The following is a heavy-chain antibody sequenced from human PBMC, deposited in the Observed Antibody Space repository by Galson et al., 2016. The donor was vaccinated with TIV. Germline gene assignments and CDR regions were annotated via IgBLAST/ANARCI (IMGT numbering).Heavy chain of an antibody. CDR1: GLTFSNTW. CDR3: TAANWGFFWADY. Sequence: SLRLSCAASGLTFSNTWMSWVRQAPGKGLEWVGHIRSFFDGGTTEYAAPVEGGFTISRDDAQRTMYLQMNGLKTEDTAAYYCTAANWGFFWADYWGHGTLVTVSS. V-gene: IGHV3-15*01. J-gene: IGHJ4*01. CDR2: IRSFFDGGTT. D-gene: IGHD7-27*01.